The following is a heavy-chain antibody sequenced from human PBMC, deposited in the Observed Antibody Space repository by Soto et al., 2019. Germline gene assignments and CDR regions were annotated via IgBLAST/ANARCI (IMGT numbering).Heavy chain of an antibody. V-gene: IGHV3-23*01. Sequence: QSGGSLRLSCAASGFTFSSYAMSWVRQAPGKGLEWVSAISGSGGSTYYADSVKGRFTISRDNSKNTLYLQMNSLRAEDTAVYYCAKMSCIIGTHWGEGGCGMDVWGQGTTVTVSS. J-gene: IGHJ6*02. D-gene: IGHD3-16*01. CDR1: GFTFSSYA. CDR3: AKMSCIIGTHWGEGGCGMDV. CDR2: ISGSGGST.